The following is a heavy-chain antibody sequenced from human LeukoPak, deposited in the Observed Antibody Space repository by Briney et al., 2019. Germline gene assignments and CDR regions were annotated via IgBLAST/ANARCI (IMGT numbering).Heavy chain of an antibody. D-gene: IGHD2-2*01. J-gene: IGHJ3*02. Sequence: GGSLRLSCAASGFTFNTYGMHWVRQAPGKGLEWLGRIRSKANGYATAYAASVKGRFTILRDDSKNMAYLQMSSLKTEDTAVYYCARPYCSSTTCYEYSAFDIWGQGTMVTVSS. CDR3: ARPYCSSTTCYEYSAFDI. CDR1: GFTFNTYG. CDR2: IRSKANGYAT. V-gene: IGHV3-73*01.